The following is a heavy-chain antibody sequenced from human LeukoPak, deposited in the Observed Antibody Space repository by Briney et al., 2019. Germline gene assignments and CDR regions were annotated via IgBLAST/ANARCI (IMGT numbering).Heavy chain of an antibody. CDR1: GFTFDDHG. Sequence: RAGGSLRLSCAASGFTFDDHGMSWVRQAPGKGLEWVSGIKWDGGRTGYADSVKGRFTISRDNAKNSLYLQMNSLRAEDTAVYYCARVGVPAAGYYYYYYMDVWGKGTTVTVSS. CDR3: ARVGVPAAGYYYYYYMDV. CDR2: IKWDGGRT. J-gene: IGHJ6*03. D-gene: IGHD6-13*01. V-gene: IGHV3-20*04.